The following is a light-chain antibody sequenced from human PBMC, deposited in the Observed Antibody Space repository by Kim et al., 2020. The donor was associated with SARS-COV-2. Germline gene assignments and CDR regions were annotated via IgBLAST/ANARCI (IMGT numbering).Light chain of an antibody. CDR1: QSISSY. CDR3: QQSYSTPPYT. Sequence: SVRDRVTITCRASQSISSYLNWYQQKPGKAPNLLIYATSSLQSGVPSRFSGSGFGTDFTLSISSLQPEDFATYYCQQSYSTPPYTFGQGTKLEI. J-gene: IGKJ2*01. V-gene: IGKV1-39*01. CDR2: ATS.